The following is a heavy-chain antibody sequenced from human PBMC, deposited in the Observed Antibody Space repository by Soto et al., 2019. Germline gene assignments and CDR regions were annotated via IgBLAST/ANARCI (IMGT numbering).Heavy chain of an antibody. CDR2: VNPDGIRT. CDR1: GFTFSTYW. D-gene: IGHD1-1*01. Sequence: GGSLRLSCAASGFTFSTYWMHWVRQVSGKGPVWVSRVNPDGIRTDYADFARGRFTISRDNAKNTLYLQMNDLRVEDTAIYYCARSENGNYRVWGQGTLVTVSS. CDR3: ARSENGNYRV. J-gene: IGHJ4*02. V-gene: IGHV3-74*01.